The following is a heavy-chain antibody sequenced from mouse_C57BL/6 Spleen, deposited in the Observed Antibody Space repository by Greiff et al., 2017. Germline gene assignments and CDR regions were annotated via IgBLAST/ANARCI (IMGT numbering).Heavy chain of an antibody. CDR3: ARNWDDYYAMDY. CDR2: IYPRSGNT. CDR1: GYTFTSYG. D-gene: IGHD4-1*01. J-gene: IGHJ4*01. V-gene: IGHV1-81*01. Sequence: LVESGAELARPGASVKLSCKASGYTFTSYGISWVKQRTGQGLEWIGEIYPRSGNTYYNEKFKGKATLTADKSSSTAYMELRSLTSEDSAVYFCARNWDDYYAMDYWGQGTSVTVSS.